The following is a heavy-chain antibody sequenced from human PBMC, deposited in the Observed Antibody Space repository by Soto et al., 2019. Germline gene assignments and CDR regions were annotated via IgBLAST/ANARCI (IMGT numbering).Heavy chain of an antibody. Sequence: QITLKESGPTLVKPTQTLTVACSVSGLSVSTYGAGVTWIRQPPGKALEWLGIIYWDDAKRYSPLLQTRLTITRDSSTTQVVLTLTRVDPVYSATYYCTHRSRAHNGYGLFDNWGQRTLVTVSS. V-gene: IGHV2-5*02. CDR1: GLSVSTYGAG. D-gene: IGHD5-12*01. CDR3: THRSRAHNGYGLFDN. J-gene: IGHJ4*02. CDR2: IYWDDAK.